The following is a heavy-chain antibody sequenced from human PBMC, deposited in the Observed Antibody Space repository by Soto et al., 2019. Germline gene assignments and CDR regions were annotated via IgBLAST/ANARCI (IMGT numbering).Heavy chain of an antibody. J-gene: IGHJ6*02. D-gene: IGHD3-10*01. CDR3: ARVSPLYGSGSYYFYGMDV. Sequence: QVQLQESGPGLVKPSQTLSLTCTVSGGSISSGGYYWSWIRQHPGKGLEWIGYIYYSGSTYYNPSLKSRVTISVDTSKNQFSLKLSSVTAADTAVYYCARVSPLYGSGSYYFYGMDVWGQGTTVTVSS. V-gene: IGHV4-31*03. CDR1: GGSISSGGYY. CDR2: IYYSGST.